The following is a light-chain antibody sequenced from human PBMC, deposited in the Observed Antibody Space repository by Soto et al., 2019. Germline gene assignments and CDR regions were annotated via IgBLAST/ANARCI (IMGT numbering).Light chain of an antibody. CDR1: SSDVGGYNY. V-gene: IGLV2-14*01. Sequence: QSVLAQPASGYGSPGQSITISCTGTSSDVGGYNYVSWYQQHPGKAPKFMIYDVSNRPSGVSNRFSGSKSGNTASLTISGLQAEDEADYYCSSYTSSSSLYVFGTGTKVTVL. J-gene: IGLJ1*01. CDR2: DVS. CDR3: SSYTSSSSLYV.